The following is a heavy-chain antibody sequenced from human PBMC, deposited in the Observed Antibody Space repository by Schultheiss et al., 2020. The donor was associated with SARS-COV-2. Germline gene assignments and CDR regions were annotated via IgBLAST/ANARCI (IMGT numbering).Heavy chain of an antibody. CDR1: GFTFSRFT. CDR2: SSRSGGST. J-gene: IGHJ4*02. CDR3: ARSDWSSKFDY. Sequence: GGSLRLSCSASGFTFSRFTMHWVRQAPGKGPQWVAGSSRSGGSTYYADFVKGRFTTSRDNSKNTLYLQMNSLRAEDTAVYYCARSDWSSKFDYWGQGTLVTVSS. D-gene: IGHD1-1*01. V-gene: IGHV3-23*01.